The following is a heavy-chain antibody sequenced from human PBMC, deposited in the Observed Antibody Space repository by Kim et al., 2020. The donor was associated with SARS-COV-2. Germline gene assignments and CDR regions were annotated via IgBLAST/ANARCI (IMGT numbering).Heavy chain of an antibody. CDR2: ISYDGSNK. CDR1: GFTFSSYG. CDR3: AKDGSGYSYGYVLNY. Sequence: GRSLRLSCAASGFTFSSYGMHWVRQAPGKGLEWVAVISYDGSNKYYADSVKGRFTISRDNSKNTLYLQMNSLRAEDTAVYYCAKDGSGYSYGYVLNYWGQGTLVTVSS. J-gene: IGHJ4*02. D-gene: IGHD5-18*01. V-gene: IGHV3-30*18.